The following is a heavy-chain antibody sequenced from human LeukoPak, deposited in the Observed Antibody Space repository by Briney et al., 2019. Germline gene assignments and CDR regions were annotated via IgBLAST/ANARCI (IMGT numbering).Heavy chain of an antibody. CDR2: ISYDGSNK. CDR1: GFTFSSYG. J-gene: IGHJ6*02. D-gene: IGHD3-9*01. V-gene: IGHV3-30*18. CDR3: VKDRGTFDWLSSDYYYYGMDV. Sequence: GGSLRLSCAASGFTFSSYGMHWVRQAPGKGLEWVAVISYDGSNKYYADSVKGRFTISRDNSKNTLYLQMNSLRAEDTAVYYCVKDRGTFDWLSSDYYYYGMDVWGQGTTVTVSS.